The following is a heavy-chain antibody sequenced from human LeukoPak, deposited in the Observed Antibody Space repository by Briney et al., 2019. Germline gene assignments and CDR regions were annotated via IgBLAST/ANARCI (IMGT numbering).Heavy chain of an antibody. D-gene: IGHD2-15*01. Sequence: PGGSLRLSCAASEFTFSNYAMSWVRQAPGKGLEWVSVITNSGGNTYYADSVKGRFTISRDNSKNTLHLQMNSLRGEDTAVYYYAKDSGGGVNTPINYWGQGTLVTVSS. CDR3: AKDSGGGVNTPINY. CDR1: EFTFSNYA. V-gene: IGHV3-23*01. J-gene: IGHJ4*02. CDR2: ITNSGGNT.